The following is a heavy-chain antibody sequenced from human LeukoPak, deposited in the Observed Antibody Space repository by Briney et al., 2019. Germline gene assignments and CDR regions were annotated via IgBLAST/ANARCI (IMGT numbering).Heavy chain of an antibody. CDR1: GGTFSSYA. Sequence: ASVKVSCKASGGTFSSYAISWVRQAPGQGLEWMGGIIPIFGTANYAQKFQGRVTITTDESTSTAYMELSSLRSEDTAVYYCARDKSLSSPLDYWGQGTLVTVSS. V-gene: IGHV1-69*05. CDR2: IIPIFGTA. J-gene: IGHJ4*02. D-gene: IGHD5/OR15-5a*01. CDR3: ARDKSLSSPLDY.